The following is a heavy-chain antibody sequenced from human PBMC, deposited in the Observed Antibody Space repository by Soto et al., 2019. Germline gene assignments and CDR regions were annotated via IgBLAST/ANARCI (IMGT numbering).Heavy chain of an antibody. CDR2: ISYDGSNK. Sequence: QVQLVESGGGVVQPGTSPRLSCAASGFTFNSYAMHWVRQAPGKGLDWVAVISYDGSNKYYADSVKGRFTISRDNSRNTVSLQVNSLRTEDTALYYCATLGRGTLTGFVDALDIWGQGTMVTVSS. CDR3: ATLGRGTLTGFVDALDI. CDR1: GFTFNSYA. D-gene: IGHD3-9*01. V-gene: IGHV3-30-3*01. J-gene: IGHJ3*02.